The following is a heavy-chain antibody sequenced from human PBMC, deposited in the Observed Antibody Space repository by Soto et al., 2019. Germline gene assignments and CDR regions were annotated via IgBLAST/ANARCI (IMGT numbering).Heavy chain of an antibody. Sequence: GASVKXSCKASGYTFTRYGIGWARQAPGQGLEWMGWINTYNGNTNYAQNVQGRVTLTTDTSTSTAYMELRSLRSNDTAIYYCAMVDVYVTPSPQDVWGQGTPVTVSS. CDR3: AMVDVYVTPSPQDV. CDR1: GYTFTRYG. V-gene: IGHV1-18*01. J-gene: IGHJ6*02. CDR2: INTYNGNT. D-gene: IGHD3-16*01.